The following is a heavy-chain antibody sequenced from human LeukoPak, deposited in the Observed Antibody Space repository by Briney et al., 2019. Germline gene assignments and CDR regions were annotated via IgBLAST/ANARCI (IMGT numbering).Heavy chain of an antibody. CDR2: ISVYNGNT. J-gene: IGHJ5*02. CDR1: GYTFTSYG. V-gene: IGHV1-18*01. CDR3: ARYSSSWFPTWFDP. D-gene: IGHD6-13*01. Sequence: GASVKVSCKASGYTFTSYGISWVRQAPGQGLEWMGWISVYNGNTNYAQKLQGRVTMTTDTSTSTAYMELRSLRSDDTAVYYCARYSSSWFPTWFDPWGQGTLVTVSS.